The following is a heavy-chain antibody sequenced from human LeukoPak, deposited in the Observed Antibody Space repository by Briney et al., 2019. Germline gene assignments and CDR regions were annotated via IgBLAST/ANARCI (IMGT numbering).Heavy chain of an antibody. CDR2: ISGSGGST. CDR3: AKGTVGGVIVPSPFDY. CDR1: GFTFSSYA. V-gene: IGHV3-23*01. J-gene: IGHJ4*02. Sequence: PGGSLRLSCAASGFTFSSYAMSWVRQAPGRGLEWVSAISGSGGSTYYADSVKGRFTISRDNSKNTLYLQMNSLRAEDTAVYYCAKGTVGGVIVPSPFDYWGQGTLVTVSS. D-gene: IGHD3-16*02.